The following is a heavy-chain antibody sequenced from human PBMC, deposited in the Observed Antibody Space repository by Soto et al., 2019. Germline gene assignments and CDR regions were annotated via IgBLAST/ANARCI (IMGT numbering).Heavy chain of an antibody. J-gene: IGHJ4*02. CDR1: GFIFSSYS. CDR3: AIARLIGRGYYLPFF. CDR2: ISYDGGSQ. D-gene: IGHD1-26*01. Sequence: QVQLVESGGGVVQPGRSLRLSCAASGFIFSSYSMHWVRQAPGKTLEWVAVISYDGGSQYYADSVKGRFTISRDNSKNTLYLQVDSLRAENTVVYYCAIARLIGRGYYLPFFWGQGTPVSVSS. V-gene: IGHV3-30-3*01.